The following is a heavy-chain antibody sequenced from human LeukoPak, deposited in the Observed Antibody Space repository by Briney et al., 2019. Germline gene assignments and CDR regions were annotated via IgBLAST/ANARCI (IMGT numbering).Heavy chain of an antibody. Sequence: GGSLRLSCAASGFTFSSYAMSWVRQAPGKGLEWVSAISGSGGSTYYADSVKGRFTISRDNSKNTLYLQMNSLRAEDAAVYYCAKGGYCSSTSCYPADAFDNWGQGTMVTVSS. V-gene: IGHV3-23*01. D-gene: IGHD2-2*01. CDR2: ISGSGGST. CDR1: GFTFSSYA. CDR3: AKGGYCSSTSCYPADAFDN. J-gene: IGHJ3*02.